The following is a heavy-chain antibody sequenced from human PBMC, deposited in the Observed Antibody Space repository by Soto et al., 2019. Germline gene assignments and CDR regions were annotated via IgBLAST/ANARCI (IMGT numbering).Heavy chain of an antibody. J-gene: IGHJ6*03. CDR1: GGTFSSYT. D-gene: IGHD3-10*01. V-gene: IGHV1-69*04. CDR2: IIPILGIA. CDR3: AREIGDTMVRGVIERGYYYMDV. Sequence: GASVKVSCKASGGTFSSYTISWVRQAPGQGLEWMGRIIPILGIANYAQKFQGRVTITADKSTSTAYMELSSLRSEDTAVYYCAREIGDTMVRGVIERGYYYMDVWGKGTTVTVSS.